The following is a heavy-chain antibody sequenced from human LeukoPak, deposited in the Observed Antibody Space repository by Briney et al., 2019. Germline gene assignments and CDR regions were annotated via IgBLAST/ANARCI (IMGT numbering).Heavy chain of an antibody. V-gene: IGHV1-2*02. CDR2: INTDTGYT. Sequence: ASVKVSCKASGDTFIGFYIHWVRQAPGQGLEWMGWINTDTGYTNYAQKFQGRVAMTSDSSIATAYVDLSRLRSEDTAVYYCARAPYSYPDYWGQGTLVTVSS. CDR1: GDTFIGFY. D-gene: IGHD5-18*01. CDR3: ARAPYSYPDY. J-gene: IGHJ4*02.